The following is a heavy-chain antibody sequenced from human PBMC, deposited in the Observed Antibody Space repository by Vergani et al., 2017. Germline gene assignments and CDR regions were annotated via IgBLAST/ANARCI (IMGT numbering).Heavy chain of an antibody. CDR3: ARGSSSWRAPHPFDY. CDR2: IYYSGST. V-gene: IGHV4-31*03. CDR1: GGSISSGGYY. D-gene: IGHD6-13*01. Sequence: QVQLQESGPGLVKPSETLSLTCTVSGGSISSGGYYWSWIRQHPGKGLEWIGYIYYSGSTYYNPSLKSRVTISVDTSKNQFSLKLSSVTAADTAVYYCARGSSSWRAPHPFDYWGQGTLVTVSS. J-gene: IGHJ4*02.